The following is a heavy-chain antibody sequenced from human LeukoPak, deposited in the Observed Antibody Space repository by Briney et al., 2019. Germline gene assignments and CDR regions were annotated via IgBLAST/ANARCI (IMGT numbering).Heavy chain of an antibody. CDR1: GYTFTSYD. J-gene: IGHJ4*02. Sequence: ASVKVSCKASGYTFTSYDINWVRQATGQGLEWMGWMNPNSGNTGYAQKFQGRVTMARNTSISTAYMELSSLRSEDTAVYYCARGAWGELEGDYWGQGTLVTVSS. V-gene: IGHV1-8*01. D-gene: IGHD1-26*01. CDR3: ARGAWGELEGDY. CDR2: MNPNSGNT.